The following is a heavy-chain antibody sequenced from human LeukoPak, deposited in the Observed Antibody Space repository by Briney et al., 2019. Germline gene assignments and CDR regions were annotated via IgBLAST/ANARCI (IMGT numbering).Heavy chain of an antibody. J-gene: IGHJ4*02. CDR1: GGCLCGYY. Sequence: SGTPSPTPAVSGGCLCGYYLGWGRPPPREGGGGVWGNKNSGRTQNNPSLKSRVTISVDTSKNQFSLKLSSVTAADTAVYYCARGRRYYYDSSGLASIVPPHIYFDYWGQGTLVTVSS. V-gene: IGHV4-34*01. D-gene: IGHD3-22*01. CDR3: ARGRRYYYDSSGLASIVPPHIYFDY. CDR2: KNSGRT.